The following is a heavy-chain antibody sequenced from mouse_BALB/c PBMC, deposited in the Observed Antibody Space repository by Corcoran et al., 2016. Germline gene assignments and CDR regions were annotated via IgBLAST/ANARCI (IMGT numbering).Heavy chain of an antibody. Sequence: QIQLVQSGPELKKPGETVKISCKASGYTFTNYGVNWVKQAPGKGLKWMGWINTYTGEPTYADDFKGRFAFSLETSASTAYLQINNLKNEDTATYFCARHGSSFYYAMDYWGQGTSVTVSS. CDR3: ARHGSSFYYAMDY. CDR2: INTYTGEP. V-gene: IGHV9-3-1*01. D-gene: IGHD1-1*01. CDR1: GYTFTNYG. J-gene: IGHJ4*01.